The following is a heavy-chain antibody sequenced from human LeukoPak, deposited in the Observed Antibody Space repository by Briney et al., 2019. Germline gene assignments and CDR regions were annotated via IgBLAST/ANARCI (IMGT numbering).Heavy chain of an antibody. CDR2: IYNSGTT. CDR3: ARTTGWSYGFDY. V-gene: IGHV4-31*03. CDR1: GGSISTGGYY. Sequence: SETLSLTCTVSGGSISTGGYYWIWIRPHPGKGLEWIRYIYNSGTTYYNPSPESRVTISEETSKNHFSLWLSAVTAAETAVYYCARTTGWSYGFDYWGQGTLVTVSS. D-gene: IGHD5-18*01. J-gene: IGHJ4*02.